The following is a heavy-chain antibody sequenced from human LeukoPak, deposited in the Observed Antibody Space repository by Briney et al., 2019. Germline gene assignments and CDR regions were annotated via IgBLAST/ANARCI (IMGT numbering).Heavy chain of an antibody. V-gene: IGHV3-66*01. CDR1: GLTVSSNY. CDR3: ARKRVYGSGISF. CDR2: IYSGGST. D-gene: IGHD3-10*01. J-gene: IGHJ4*02. Sequence: GGSLRLSCAASGLTVSSNYMSWVRQAPGKGLEWVSVIYSGGSTYYADSVKGRFTISRDNSKNTLYLQMNSLRAEDTAVYYCARKRVYGSGISFWGQGTLVTVSS.